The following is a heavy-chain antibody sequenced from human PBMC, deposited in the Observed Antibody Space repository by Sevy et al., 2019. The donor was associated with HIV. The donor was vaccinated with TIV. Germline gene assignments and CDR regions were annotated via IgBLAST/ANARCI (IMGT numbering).Heavy chain of an antibody. V-gene: IGHV3-21*01. CDR3: ARVWVSYSYDSSGLLDY. CDR2: ISSSSSYI. Sequence: GGSLRLSCAASGFTFSSYSMNWVRQAPGKGLEWVSSISSSSSYIYYADSVKGRFTISRDNAKNSLYLQMNSLRAEDTAVYYCARVWVSYSYDSSGLLDYWGQGTLVTVSS. J-gene: IGHJ4*02. D-gene: IGHD3-22*01. CDR1: GFTFSSYS.